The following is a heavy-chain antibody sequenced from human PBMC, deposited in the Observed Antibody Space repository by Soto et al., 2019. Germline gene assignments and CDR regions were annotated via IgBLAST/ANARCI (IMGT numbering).Heavy chain of an antibody. V-gene: IGHV4-59*08. CDR1: GGSISSYY. CDR2: IYYSGST. Sequence: SETLSLTCTVSGGSISSYYWSWIRQPPGKGLEWIGYIYYSGSTNYNPSLKSRVTISVDTSKNQFSLKLSSVTAADTAVYYCARHSCSGGSCSSNYYFDYWGQGTLVTVSS. D-gene: IGHD2-15*01. CDR3: ARHSCSGGSCSSNYYFDY. J-gene: IGHJ4*02.